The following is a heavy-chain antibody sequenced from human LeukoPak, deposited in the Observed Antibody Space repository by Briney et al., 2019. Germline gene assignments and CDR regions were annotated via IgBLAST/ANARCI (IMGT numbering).Heavy chain of an antibody. CDR2: ISYDGSNK. J-gene: IGHJ4*02. Sequence: PGRSLRLSCAASGFTFSSYAMHWARQAPGKGLEWVAVISYDGSNKYYADSVKGRFTISRDNSKNTLYLQMNSLRAEDTAVYYCARDQGGGHKGFDYWGQGTLVTVSS. V-gene: IGHV3-30-3*01. CDR3: ARDQGGGHKGFDY. D-gene: IGHD2-21*01. CDR1: GFTFSSYA.